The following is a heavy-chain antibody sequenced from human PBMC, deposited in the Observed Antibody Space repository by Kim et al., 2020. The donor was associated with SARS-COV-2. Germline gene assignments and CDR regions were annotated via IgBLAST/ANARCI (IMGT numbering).Heavy chain of an antibody. Sequence: SVKVSCKASGGTFSSYAISWVRQAPGQGLEWMGGIIPIFGTANYAQKFQGRVTITADESTSTAYMELSSLRSEDTAVYYCARDIVVVTAIPESAFDIWGQGTMVTVSS. CDR1: GGTFSSYA. J-gene: IGHJ3*02. CDR2: IIPIFGTA. V-gene: IGHV1-69*13. D-gene: IGHD2-21*02. CDR3: ARDIVVVTAIPESAFDI.